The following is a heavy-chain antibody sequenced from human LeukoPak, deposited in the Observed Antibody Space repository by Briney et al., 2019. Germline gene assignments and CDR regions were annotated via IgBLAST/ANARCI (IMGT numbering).Heavy chain of an antibody. D-gene: IGHD2-15*01. Sequence: PSETLSLTCTVSGGSISDHYWSWLRQPPGKGLEWIGFIHDSGSTNYNPSLKSRVTISVDTSKNQFSLKLSSVTAADTAVYYCARHHCSGGGCYLYGMDVWGQGTTVTVSS. CDR2: IHDSGST. CDR3: ARHHCSGGGCYLYGMDV. CDR1: GGSISDHY. V-gene: IGHV4-59*08. J-gene: IGHJ6*02.